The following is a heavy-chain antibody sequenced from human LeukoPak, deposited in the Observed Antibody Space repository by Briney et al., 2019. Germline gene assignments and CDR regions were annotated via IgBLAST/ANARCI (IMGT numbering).Heavy chain of an antibody. CDR3: AIGERWLQLRRHGAFDI. Sequence: PETLSLTCAVYGGSFSGYYWSWIRQPPGKGLEWIGEITHSGSTNYNPSHKSRVTISVDTSKNQFSLKLSSVTAADTAVYYCAIGERWLQLRRHGAFDIWGQGTMVTVSS. CDR1: GGSFSGYY. D-gene: IGHD5-24*01. V-gene: IGHV4-34*01. J-gene: IGHJ3*02. CDR2: ITHSGST.